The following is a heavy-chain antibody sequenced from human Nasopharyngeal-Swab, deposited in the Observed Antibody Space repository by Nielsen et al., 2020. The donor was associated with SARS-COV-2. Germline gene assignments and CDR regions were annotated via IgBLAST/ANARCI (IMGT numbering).Heavy chain of an antibody. CDR1: FYTYPSYF. V-gene: IGHV1-46*01. J-gene: IGHJ6*02. CDR3: ARDYPRGSFALYYGMDV. Sequence: SVTVSCKESFYTYPSYFMHWVRHAPGQGLEWMGIINPSGGNTSYAQKFQGRVTMTRDTSTSTVYMELSSLRSEDTAVYYCARDYPRGSFALYYGMDVWGPGTTVTVSS. D-gene: IGHD1-26*01. CDR2: INPSGGNT.